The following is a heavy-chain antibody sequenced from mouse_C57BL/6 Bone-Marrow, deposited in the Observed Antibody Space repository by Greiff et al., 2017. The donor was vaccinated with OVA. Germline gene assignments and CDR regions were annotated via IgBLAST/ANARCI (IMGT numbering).Heavy chain of an antibody. CDR1: GYTFTSYW. V-gene: IGHV1-59*01. Sequence: VQLQQPGAELVRPGTSVKLSCKASGYTFTSYWMHWVKQRPGQGLEWIGVIDPSDSYTNYNQKFKGKATLTVDTSSSTAYMQLSSLTSEDSAVYYCAREGFHYFDYWGQGTTLTVSS. J-gene: IGHJ2*01. CDR2: IDPSDSYT. CDR3: AREGFHYFDY.